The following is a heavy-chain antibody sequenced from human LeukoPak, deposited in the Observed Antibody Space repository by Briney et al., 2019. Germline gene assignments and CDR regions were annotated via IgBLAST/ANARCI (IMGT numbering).Heavy chain of an antibody. CDR3: ASPYSSSWYFDL. CDR2: IYYSGST. Sequence: PSETLSLTCTVSGGSISSSSYYWGWIRQPPGKGLEWIGSIYYSGSTYYNPSLKSRVTISVDTSKNQFSLKLSSVTAADTAVYYCASPYSSSWYFDLWGRGTLVTVSS. D-gene: IGHD6-13*01. V-gene: IGHV4-39*01. CDR1: GGSISSSSYY. J-gene: IGHJ2*01.